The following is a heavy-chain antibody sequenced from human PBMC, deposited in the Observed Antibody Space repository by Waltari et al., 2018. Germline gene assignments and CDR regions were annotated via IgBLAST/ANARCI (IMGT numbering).Heavy chain of an antibody. D-gene: IGHD3-10*01. CDR3: ARHRLFREGPGPTFDY. CDR1: GGSISSSSYY. V-gene: IGHV4-39*01. J-gene: IGHJ4*02. Sequence: QLQLQESGPGLVKPSETLSLTCTVSGGSISSSSYYWGWIRQPPGKGLEWIGSIYYSGSTYYNPALKSRVTISVDTSKNQFSLKLSSVTAADTAVYYCARHRLFREGPGPTFDYWGQGTLVTVSS. CDR2: IYYSGST.